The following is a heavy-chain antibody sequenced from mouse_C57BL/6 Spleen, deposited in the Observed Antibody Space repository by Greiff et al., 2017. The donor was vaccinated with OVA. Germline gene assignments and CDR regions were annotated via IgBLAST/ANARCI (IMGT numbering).Heavy chain of an antibody. CDR1: GYTFTSYW. D-gene: IGHD2-3*01. Sequence: QVQLQQPGAELVKPGASVKLSCKASGYTFTSYWMHWVKQRPGQGLEWIGMIHPNSGSTNYNEKFKSKATLTVDKSSSTAYMRLSSLTSEDSAVYYCARDYDGPFAYWGQGTLVTVSA. CDR3: ARDYDGPFAY. CDR2: IHPNSGST. V-gene: IGHV1-64*01. J-gene: IGHJ3*01.